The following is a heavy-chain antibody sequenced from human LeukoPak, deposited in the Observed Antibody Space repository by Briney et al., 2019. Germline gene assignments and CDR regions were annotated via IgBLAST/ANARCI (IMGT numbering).Heavy chain of an antibody. CDR2: ISAYNGYT. D-gene: IGHD2-2*01. V-gene: IGHV1-18*01. CDR3: ARGPIIDIVIVPAADDYYYMDV. Sequence: ASVKVSCKASGYSFTNYGISWVRQAPGQGLEWMGWISAYNGYTHFAQKFQGRVTMTTDTSTSTAYMELRSLRSDDTAVYYCARGPIIDIVIVPAADDYYYMDVWGKGTTVTVSS. J-gene: IGHJ6*03. CDR1: GYSFTNYG.